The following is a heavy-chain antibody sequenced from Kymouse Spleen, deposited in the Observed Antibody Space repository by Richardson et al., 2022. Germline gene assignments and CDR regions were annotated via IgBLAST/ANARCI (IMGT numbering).Heavy chain of an antibody. J-gene: IGHJ6*02. D-gene: IGHD3-10*01. V-gene: IGHV4-61*01. Sequence: QVQLQESGPGLVKPSETLSLTCTVSGGSVSSGSYYWSWIRQPPGKGLEWIGYIYYSGSTNYNPSLKSRVTISVDTSKNQFSLKLSSVTAADTAVYYCARDRLWFGEPFYYYYGMDVWGQGTTVTVSS. CDR2: IYYSGST. CDR1: GGSVSSGSYY. CDR3: ARDRLWFGEPFYYYYGMDV.